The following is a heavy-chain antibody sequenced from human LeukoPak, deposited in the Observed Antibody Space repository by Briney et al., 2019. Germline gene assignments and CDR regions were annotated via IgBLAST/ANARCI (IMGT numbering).Heavy chain of an antibody. V-gene: IGHV4-30-4*02. CDR2: IYHSGNT. D-gene: IGHD6-13*01. CDR3: ARGCSAGTPHNWFDP. J-gene: IGHJ5*02. Sequence: SETLSLTCVVSGDSLSSGDNCWNWIRQPPGKGLEWIGYIYHSGNTYYNPSLRSRVTISVDTSKNQFSLKLSSVTAADTAVYYCARGCSAGTPHNWFDPWGQGTLVTVSS. CDR1: GDSLSSGDNC.